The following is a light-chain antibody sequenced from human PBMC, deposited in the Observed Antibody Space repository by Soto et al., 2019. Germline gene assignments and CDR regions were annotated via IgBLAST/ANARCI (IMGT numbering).Light chain of an antibody. Sequence: DIQMTQSPSTLSASVGDRVTITCRANQSISSWLAWYQQKPGKAPKLLISEGSSLQSGVPSRFGGSGFGTEFTLTISSLQPDDLATYNCQQYNSSPLTFGGGTKVDIK. J-gene: IGKJ4*01. CDR3: QQYNSSPLT. CDR1: QSISSW. V-gene: IGKV1-5*01. CDR2: EGS.